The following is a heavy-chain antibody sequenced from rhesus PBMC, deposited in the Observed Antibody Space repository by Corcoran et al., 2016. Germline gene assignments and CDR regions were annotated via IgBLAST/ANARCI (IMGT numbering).Heavy chain of an antibody. CDR1: GFTFSSYA. D-gene: IGHD5-30*01. Sequence: EVQLVESGGGLAKPGGSLRLSCAASGFTFSSYAMHWVRQAPGKGLEWVPALSSGGSKYHANSVKGRFTISRYNSMNTLSLQMNSLRAEDTAVYYCASPGYSGYSYLDYWGQGVLVTVSS. J-gene: IGHJ4*01. CDR3: ASPGYSGYSYLDY. V-gene: IGHV3-103*01. CDR2: LSSGGSK.